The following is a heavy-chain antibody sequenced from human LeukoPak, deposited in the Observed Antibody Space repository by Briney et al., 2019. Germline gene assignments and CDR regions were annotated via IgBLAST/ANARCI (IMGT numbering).Heavy chain of an antibody. V-gene: IGHV4-34*01. Sequence: PSETLSLTCAVYGGSFSGYYWSWIRQPPGKGLEWIGEINHSGSTNYNPSLKSRVTISVDTSKNQFSLKLSSVTAADTAVCYCARDRGPNDGNYYYYYGMDVWGQGTTVTVSS. CDR3: ARDRGPNDGNYYYYYGMDV. J-gene: IGHJ6*02. D-gene: IGHD1-1*01. CDR1: GGSFSGYY. CDR2: INHSGST.